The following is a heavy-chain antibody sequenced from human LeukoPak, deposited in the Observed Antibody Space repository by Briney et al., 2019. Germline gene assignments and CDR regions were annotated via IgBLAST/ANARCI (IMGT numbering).Heavy chain of an antibody. Sequence: GGSLRLSCAASGFTFSSYAMNWVRQAPGKGLEWVSTISASGGSTYYADSVKGRFTISRDNSKNTLYLQMNSLRADDTAIYYCAKDQGYSSSWFDYWGQGTLVTVSS. J-gene: IGHJ4*02. CDR1: GFTFSSYA. D-gene: IGHD6-13*01. CDR2: ISASGGST. CDR3: AKDQGYSSSWFDY. V-gene: IGHV3-23*01.